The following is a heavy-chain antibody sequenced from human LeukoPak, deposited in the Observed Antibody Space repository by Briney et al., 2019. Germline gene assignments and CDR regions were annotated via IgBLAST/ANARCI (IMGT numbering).Heavy chain of an antibody. CDR1: GFTFSSYA. V-gene: IGHV3-23*01. J-gene: IGHJ4*02. D-gene: IGHD3-22*01. Sequence: GGSLRLSCAASGFTFSSYAMSWGRQAPGKGLEWVSAISGSGGSTYYADSVKGRFTISRDNSKNTLYLQMNSLRAEDTAVYYCVKVLEPHYYDSSAYYYFDYWGQGTLVTVSS. CDR3: VKVLEPHYYDSSAYYYFDY. CDR2: ISGSGGST.